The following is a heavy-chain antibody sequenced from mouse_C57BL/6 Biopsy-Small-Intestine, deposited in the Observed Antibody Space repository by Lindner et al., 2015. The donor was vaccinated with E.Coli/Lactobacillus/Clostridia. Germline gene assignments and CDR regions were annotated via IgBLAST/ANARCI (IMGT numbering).Heavy chain of an antibody. Sequence: VQLQESGVELARPGASVNLSCKASGYTFTSYGIIWVKQRTGQGLEWIGEIYPRSGNTYYNEKSKGKATLTADTSSNTAYMELRSLTSEDSAVYFCARELTGPGVFDYWGPGTTLTVSS. V-gene: IGHV1-81*01. CDR2: IYPRSGNT. J-gene: IGHJ2*01. CDR1: GYTFTSYG. D-gene: IGHD4-1*01. CDR3: ARELTGPGVFDY.